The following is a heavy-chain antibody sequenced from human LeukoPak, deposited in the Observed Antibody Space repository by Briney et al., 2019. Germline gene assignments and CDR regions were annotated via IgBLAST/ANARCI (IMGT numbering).Heavy chain of an antibody. CDR2: ISGSGAKT. V-gene: IGHV3-23*01. D-gene: IGHD3-3*01. CDR1: KFTFSTSA. CDR3: AKDSLLGGSYDFWSGYLPYMDV. Sequence: GGPLRLSCAAPKFTFSTSALSWVRQAPGRGLEWVSGISGSGAKTYYSDSVKGRFTISRDNSKNTLYLQMNSLRAEDTAVYYCAKDSLLGGSYDFWSGYLPYMDVWGKGTTVTVSS. J-gene: IGHJ6*03.